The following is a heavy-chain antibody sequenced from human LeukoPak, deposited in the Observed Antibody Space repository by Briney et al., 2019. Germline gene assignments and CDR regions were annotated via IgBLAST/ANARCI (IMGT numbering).Heavy chain of an antibody. V-gene: IGHV3-21*01. CDR3: ARWGFSGIEEFDY. J-gene: IGHJ4*02. Sequence: KTGGSLRLSCAASGFTFSSYSMNWVRQAPGEGLECVSSISSSSSYIYYADSVKGRFTISRDNAKNSLYLQMNSLRAEDTAVYYCARWGFSGIEEFDYWGQGTLVTVSS. CDR2: ISSSSSYI. D-gene: IGHD1-26*01. CDR1: GFTFSSYS.